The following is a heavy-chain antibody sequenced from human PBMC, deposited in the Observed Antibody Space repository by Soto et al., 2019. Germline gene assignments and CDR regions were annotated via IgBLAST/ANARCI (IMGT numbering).Heavy chain of an antibody. Sequence: QVQLQESGPGLMKPSETLSLTCTVSCASITSSSYWSWIRQPAGKGLEWIGRFSLSGTTNYNPSPRSRVTMSADVSNNQFSLRLTSVTAADTALYYCARGMTPPGAPAWYYFDSWGQGTLVTVSS. V-gene: IGHV4-4*07. J-gene: IGHJ4*02. CDR3: ARGMTPPGAPAWYYFDS. D-gene: IGHD2-8*02. CDR1: CASITSSSY. CDR2: FSLSGTT.